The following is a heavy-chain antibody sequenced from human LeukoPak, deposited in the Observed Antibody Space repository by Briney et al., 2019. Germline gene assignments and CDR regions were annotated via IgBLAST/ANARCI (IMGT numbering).Heavy chain of an antibody. V-gene: IGHV1-69*13. D-gene: IGHD3-10*01. CDR3: ARDGSGSVTFIDY. CDR2: IIPIFGTA. J-gene: IGHJ4*02. CDR1: GGTFISYA. Sequence: ASVKVSCKASGGTFISYAISWVGQAPGQGGEWMGGIIPIFGTANYAQKFQGRVTITADESTSTAYMELSSLRSEDTAVYYCARDGSGSVTFIDYWGQGTLVTVSS.